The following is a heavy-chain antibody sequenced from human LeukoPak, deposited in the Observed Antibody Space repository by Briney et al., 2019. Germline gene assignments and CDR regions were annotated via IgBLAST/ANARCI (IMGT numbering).Heavy chain of an antibody. CDR1: GFTFSSYS. J-gene: IGHJ2*01. Sequence: SPGGSLRLSCAGSGFTFSSYSMNWVRQAPGKGLEWVSSITSSNNHIYYADSVKGRFTISRDNAKNSLYLQMNSLRAEDTAVYYCARDRRSSGWSRLPHREAYFDLWGRGTLVTVSS. D-gene: IGHD6-19*01. CDR3: ARDRRSSGWSRLPHREAYFDL. CDR2: ITSSNNHI. V-gene: IGHV3-21*01.